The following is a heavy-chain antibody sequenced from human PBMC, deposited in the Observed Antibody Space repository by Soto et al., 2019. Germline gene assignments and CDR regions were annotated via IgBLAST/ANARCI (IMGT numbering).Heavy chain of an antibody. Sequence: PGGSLRLSCTVSGVTFSNYAMNLVRQSPGKGLEWVSSLSGSGGTTYYADSVKGRFIIYRDNSKNTLYLLMNSLRAEDTALYYCEKQRADYGSGADHFYFDSWGQGDMVTVSS. J-gene: IGHJ4*02. CDR3: EKQRADYGSGADHFYFDS. V-gene: IGHV3-23*01. CDR2: LSGSGGTT. CDR1: GVTFSNYA. D-gene: IGHD3-10*01.